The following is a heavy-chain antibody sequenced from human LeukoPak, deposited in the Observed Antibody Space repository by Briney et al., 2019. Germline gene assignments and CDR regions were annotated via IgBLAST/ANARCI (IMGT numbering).Heavy chain of an antibody. J-gene: IGHJ4*02. CDR2: MNPNSGNT. V-gene: IGHV1-8*01. D-gene: IGHD1-26*01. CDR1: GYTFSSYD. CDR3: ARGQFNSGTYSIDY. Sequence: ASVKVSCKASGYTFSSYDINWVRQATGQGLEWMGWMNPNSGNTGYAQKFQGRVTMTRNTSISTAYMELSSLRSEDTAVYYCARGQFNSGTYSIDYWGQGALVTVSS.